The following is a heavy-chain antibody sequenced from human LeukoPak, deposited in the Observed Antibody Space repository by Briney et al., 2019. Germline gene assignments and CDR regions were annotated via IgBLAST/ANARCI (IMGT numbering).Heavy chain of an antibody. Sequence: SETLSLTCTVSGGSFITSSYYWAWIRQPPGTGLEWIGSLYYSGNTYYNPSLKSRVTLSADTSKSQFALKLSSVTAADTAVYFCARGDTSSWSGRSWFDPWGQGTLVTVSS. V-gene: IGHV4-39*01. D-gene: IGHD6-13*01. CDR3: ARGDTSSWSGRSWFDP. CDR2: LYYSGNT. J-gene: IGHJ5*02. CDR1: GGSFITSSYY.